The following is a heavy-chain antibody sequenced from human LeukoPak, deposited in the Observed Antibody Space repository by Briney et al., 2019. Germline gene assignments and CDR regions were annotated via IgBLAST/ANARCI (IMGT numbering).Heavy chain of an antibody. Sequence: TGGSLRLSCAASGFSFNNYGMHWVRQAPGKGLEWVAVISYDGSNKYYADSVKGRFTISRDNSKNTLYLQMDSLRAEDTAVYYCARDGCSGGSCSWFDYWGQGTLVTVSS. J-gene: IGHJ5*01. CDR2: ISYDGSNK. D-gene: IGHD2-15*01. CDR1: GFSFNNYG. CDR3: ARDGCSGGSCSWFDY. V-gene: IGHV3-30*19.